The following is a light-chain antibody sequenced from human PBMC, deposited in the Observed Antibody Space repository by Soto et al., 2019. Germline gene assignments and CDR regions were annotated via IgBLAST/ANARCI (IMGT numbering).Light chain of an antibody. V-gene: IGLV2-14*03. J-gene: IGLJ1*01. CDR3: NSYTSSGTYV. CDR2: DVS. CDR1: SSVVGLYNY. Sequence: QSVLTQPASVSGSPGQSITISCTGTSSVVGLYNYVSWYRHLPGKAPELIIYDVSNRPSGVSNRFSGSKSANTASLTISGLQAEDEADYYCNSYTSSGTYVFGTGTKVTV.